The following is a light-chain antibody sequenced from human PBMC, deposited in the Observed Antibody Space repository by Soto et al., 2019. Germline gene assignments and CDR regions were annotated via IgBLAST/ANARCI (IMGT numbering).Light chain of an antibody. CDR3: QQYDSIPFT. CDR2: DAS. Sequence: IQMTQSPSSLSASLGDRITTACQASQDISKYLNWYQQKPGKAPKLLIYDASNLEAGVPSRFSGTGPGTFYTFTISSLHPEDFATYHCQQYDSIPFTFGPGTKVDIK. V-gene: IGKV1-33*01. J-gene: IGKJ3*01. CDR1: QDISKY.